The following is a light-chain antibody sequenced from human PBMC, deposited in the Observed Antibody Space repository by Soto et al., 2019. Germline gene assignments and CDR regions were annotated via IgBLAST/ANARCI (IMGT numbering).Light chain of an antibody. Sequence: DIQLTQSPSFLSASVGDRVTITCRASQGISSYLAWYQQKPGKAPKLLIYAASTLQSGVPSRFSGSGSGTESPPTTATRQPEDFETISFQQLNSNPAYTFGQGTKLEIK. CDR2: AAS. CDR3: QQLNSNPAYT. V-gene: IGKV1-9*01. J-gene: IGKJ2*01. CDR1: QGISSY.